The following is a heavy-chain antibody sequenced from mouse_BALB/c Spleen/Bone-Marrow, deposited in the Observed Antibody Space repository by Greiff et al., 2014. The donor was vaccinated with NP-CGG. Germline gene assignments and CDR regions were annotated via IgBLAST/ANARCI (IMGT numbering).Heavy chain of an antibody. D-gene: IGHD2-14*01. V-gene: IGHV1-9*01. Sequence: QVQLKESGAELMKPGASVKISCKATGYTFSTYWIEWVKQRPGHGLEWIGEILPGSGTTNYNEKLKGRATFTADTSSNTAYMQLSGLTSEDSAVYYCARYKVRRVLDYWGHGTTLTVSS. J-gene: IGHJ2*01. CDR2: ILPGSGTT. CDR1: GYTFSTYW. CDR3: ARYKVRRVLDY.